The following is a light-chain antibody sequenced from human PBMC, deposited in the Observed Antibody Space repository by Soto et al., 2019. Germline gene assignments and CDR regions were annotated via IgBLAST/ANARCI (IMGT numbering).Light chain of an antibody. CDR2: GAS. Sequence: EILMTQSPATLSLSPWEIATLSCRASQSVSSNVAWYQQIPGQTPRLLIYGASTRATGIPVRFSGSGSGTEFTLTISSLQSEDFAVYYCHQYDDGPYTFGQGTKVEIK. CDR3: HQYDDGPYT. CDR1: QSVSSN. V-gene: IGKV3-15*01. J-gene: IGKJ2*01.